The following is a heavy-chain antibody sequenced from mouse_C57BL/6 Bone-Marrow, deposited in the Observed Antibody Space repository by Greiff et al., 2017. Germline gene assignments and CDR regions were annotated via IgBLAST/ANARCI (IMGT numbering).Heavy chain of an antibody. J-gene: IGHJ4*01. CDR2: ISNGGGST. Sequence: EVQGVESGGGLVQPGGSLKLSCAASGFTFSDYYMYLVRQTPEKRLEWVAYISNGGGSTYYPATVMGRFPISRDTAKNTLYLQMRRLKSEDTAMYYCARRYYDYDGGDYYAMDYWGQGTSVTVSA. D-gene: IGHD2-4*01. V-gene: IGHV5-12*01. CDR3: ARRYYDYDGGDYYAMDY. CDR1: GFTFSDYY.